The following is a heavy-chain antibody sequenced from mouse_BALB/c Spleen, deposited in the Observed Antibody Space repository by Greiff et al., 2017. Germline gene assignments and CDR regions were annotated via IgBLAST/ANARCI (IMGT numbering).Heavy chain of an antibody. CDR3: VSYYYGSSDAMDY. CDR1: GFTFNTYA. Sequence: EVKLMESGGGLVQPKGSLKLSCAASGFTFNTYAMNWVRQAPGKGLEWVARIRSKSNNYATYYADSVKDRFTISRDDSQSMLYLQMNNLKTEDTAMDYCVSYYYGSSDAMDYWGQGTSVTVSA. D-gene: IGHD1-1*01. V-gene: IGHV10-1*02. J-gene: IGHJ4*01. CDR2: IRSKSNNYAT.